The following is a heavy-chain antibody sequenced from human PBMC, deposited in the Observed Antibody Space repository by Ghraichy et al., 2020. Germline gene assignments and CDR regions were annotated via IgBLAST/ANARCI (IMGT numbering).Heavy chain of an antibody. D-gene: IGHD6-19*01. J-gene: IGHJ6*02. CDR3: ARDLPRSGWHDYYYYGMDV. Sequence: ASVKVSCKASGYTFTSYYMHWVRQAPGQGLEWMGIINPSGGSTSYAQKFQGRVTMTRDTSTSTVYMELSSLRSEDTAVYYCARDLPRSGWHDYYYYGMDVWGQGTTVTVSS. V-gene: IGHV1-46*01. CDR1: GYTFTSYY. CDR2: INPSGGST.